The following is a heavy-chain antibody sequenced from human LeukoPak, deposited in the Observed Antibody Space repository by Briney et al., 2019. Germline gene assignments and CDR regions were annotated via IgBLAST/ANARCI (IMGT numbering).Heavy chain of an antibody. V-gene: IGHV4-59*01. CDR2: IDSSGIT. CDR3: ATVASGWYPDY. D-gene: IGHD6-19*01. CDR1: GGSISSFY. Sequence: SETLSLTCTVSGGSISSFYYTWIRQPPGKGLEWIGYIDSSGITNYNSSLNSRATISLDTSQNQVSLKLNSVTAADTAVYYCATVASGWYPDYWGQGALVTVAS. J-gene: IGHJ4*02.